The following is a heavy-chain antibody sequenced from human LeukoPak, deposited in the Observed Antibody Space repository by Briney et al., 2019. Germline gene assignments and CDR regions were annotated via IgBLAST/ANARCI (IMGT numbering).Heavy chain of an antibody. D-gene: IGHD6-13*01. Sequence: GGSLRLSCAASGFTFSSYWMSWVRQAPGKGLEWVANIKQDGSEKYYVDSVKGRFTISRDNAKNSLYLQMNSLRAEDTAVYYCARDWTTGAAAGSAFNDYWGQGTLVTVSS. J-gene: IGHJ4*02. CDR3: ARDWTTGAAAGSAFNDY. CDR2: IKQDGSEK. CDR1: GFTFSSYW. V-gene: IGHV3-7*01.